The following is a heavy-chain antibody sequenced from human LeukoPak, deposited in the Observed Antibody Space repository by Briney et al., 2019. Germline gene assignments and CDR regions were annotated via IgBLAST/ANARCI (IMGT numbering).Heavy chain of an antibody. CDR1: GGSISSGGYY. Sequence: SETLSLTCTVSGGSISSGGYYWSWIRQPPGKGLEWIGEINHSGSTNYNPSLKSRVTISVDTSKNQFSLKLSSVTAADTAVYYCARGRGCFDLWGRGTLVTVSS. CDR3: ARGRGCFDL. CDR2: INHSGST. J-gene: IGHJ2*01. V-gene: IGHV4-39*07.